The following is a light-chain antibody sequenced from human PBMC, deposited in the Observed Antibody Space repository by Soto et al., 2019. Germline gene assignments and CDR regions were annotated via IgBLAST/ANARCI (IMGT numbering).Light chain of an antibody. Sequence: EIVLTQSPATLSLSPGERATLCCRASQSVSSYLAWYQQKPGQAPRLLIYDASNRATGIPARFSGSGSGTDFTLTISSLEPEDFAVYYCQQRSNWPLTFCGGTKVEIK. CDR3: QQRSNWPLT. CDR2: DAS. V-gene: IGKV3-11*01. CDR1: QSVSSY. J-gene: IGKJ4*01.